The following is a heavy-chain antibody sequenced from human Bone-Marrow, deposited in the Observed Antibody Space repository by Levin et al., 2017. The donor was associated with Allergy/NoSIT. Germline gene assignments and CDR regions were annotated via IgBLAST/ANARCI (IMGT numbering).Heavy chain of an antibody. D-gene: IGHD3/OR15-3a*01. CDR1: GFPLSDHN. CDR3: ARVRGYDFTGHYYFDL. J-gene: IGHJ2*01. CDR2: IRNKPSGYTT. Sequence: HPGGSLRLSCAASGFPLSDHNMDWVRQTPGKGLEWVGRIRNKPSGYTTAYAASVEGRFILSRDDSKDSMYLQMKSLKTEDTAVYYCARVRGYDFTGHYYFDLWGRGTLVTVSS. V-gene: IGHV3-72*01.